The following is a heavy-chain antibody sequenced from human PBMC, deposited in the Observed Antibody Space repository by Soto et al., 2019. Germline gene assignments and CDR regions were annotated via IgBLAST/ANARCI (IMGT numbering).Heavy chain of an antibody. CDR3: AKDRKSSGWYGSNDY. CDR2: ISYDGSNK. Sequence: QVQLVESGGGVVQPGRSLRLSCAASGFTFSSYGMHWVRQAPGKGLEWVAVISYDGSNKYYADSVKGRFTISRDNSENTLYLQMNSLRAEDTAVYYCAKDRKSSGWYGSNDYWGQGTLVTVSS. J-gene: IGHJ4*02. CDR1: GFTFSSYG. V-gene: IGHV3-30*18. D-gene: IGHD6-19*01.